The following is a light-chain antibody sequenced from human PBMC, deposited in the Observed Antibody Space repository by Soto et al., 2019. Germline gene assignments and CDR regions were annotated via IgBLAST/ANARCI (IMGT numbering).Light chain of an antibody. V-gene: IGKV1-5*03. Sequence: DIQMTQSPSTLSGSVGDRVTITCRASQSISSALVWYQQKPGKAPNLLIYKASSLESGVPLRFSGSGSGTEFTLTISSLQPEDFATYYCQQHKSYPRTFGQGTKVEIK. CDR1: QSISSA. CDR3: QQHKSYPRT. J-gene: IGKJ1*01. CDR2: KAS.